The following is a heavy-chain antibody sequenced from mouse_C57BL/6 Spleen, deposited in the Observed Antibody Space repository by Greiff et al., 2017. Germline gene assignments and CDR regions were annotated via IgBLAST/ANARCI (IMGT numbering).Heavy chain of an antibody. CDR1: GYTFTSYW. CDR3: ARSHYSYWYFDV. D-gene: IGHD2-12*01. J-gene: IGHJ1*03. Sequence: QVQLKQPGAELVKPGASVKMSCKASGYTFTSYWITWVKQRPGQGLEWIGDIYPGSGSTNYNEKFKSKATLTVDTSSSTAYMQLSSLTSEDSAVXYCARSHYSYWYFDVWGTGTTVTVSS. CDR2: IYPGSGST. V-gene: IGHV1-55*01.